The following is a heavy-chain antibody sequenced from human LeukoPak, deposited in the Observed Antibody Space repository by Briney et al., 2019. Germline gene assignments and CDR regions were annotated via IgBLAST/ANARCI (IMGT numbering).Heavy chain of an antibody. Sequence: ASVKVSCKASGYTFTSYYIHWVRQAPGQGLEWMGLINPSGGSTNYAQKFQGRVTMTRDTSTSTVYMELSSLRSEDTAVYYCARGRYNYALEDYFDYWGQGTLVTVSS. CDR3: ARGRYNYALEDYFDY. J-gene: IGHJ4*02. D-gene: IGHD5-18*01. CDR2: INPSGGST. V-gene: IGHV1-46*01. CDR1: GYTFTSYY.